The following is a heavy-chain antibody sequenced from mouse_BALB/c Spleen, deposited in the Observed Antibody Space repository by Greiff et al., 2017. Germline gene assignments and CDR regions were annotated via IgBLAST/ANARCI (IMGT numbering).Heavy chain of an antibody. CDR1: GYTFTDYA. J-gene: IGHJ2*01. Sequence: VQLQQSGAELVRPGVSVKISCKGSGYTFTDYAMHWVKQSHAKSLEWIGVISTYYGDASYNQKFKGKATMTVDKSSSTAYMELARLTSEDSAIYYCARGKVRRRGLDYWGQGTTLTVSS. V-gene: IGHV1S137*01. CDR3: ARGKVRRRGLDY. D-gene: IGHD2-14*01. CDR2: ISTYYGDA.